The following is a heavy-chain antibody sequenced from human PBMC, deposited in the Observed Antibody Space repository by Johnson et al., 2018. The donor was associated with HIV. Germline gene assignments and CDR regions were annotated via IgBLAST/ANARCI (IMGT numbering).Heavy chain of an antibody. CDR3: VREGYSSSSDAFDI. CDR2: ISYDGSNK. V-gene: IGHV3-30-3*01. D-gene: IGHD6-6*01. CDR1: GFTFSSYA. Sequence: QVQLVESGGGVVQPGRSLRLSCAASGFTFSSYAMHWVRQAPGKGLEWVAVISYDGSNKYYADSVKGRFTISRDNSKNTLYLQMNSLRAEDTAVYYCVREGYSSSSDAFDIWGQGTMVTVSS. J-gene: IGHJ3*02.